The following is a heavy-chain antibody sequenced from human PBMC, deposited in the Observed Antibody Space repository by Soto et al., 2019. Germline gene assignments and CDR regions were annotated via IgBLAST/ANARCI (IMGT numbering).Heavy chain of an antibody. D-gene: IGHD3-3*01. CDR1: GFTFSRHS. CDR3: ATDYDFWSGYFGMDV. CDR2: ITSSSSTI. V-gene: IGHV3-48*02. Sequence: PGGSLRLSCAASGFTFSRHSMNWFRQAPGKGLEWVSFITSSSSTIYYADSVKGRFTISRDNAKNSLYLQMNSLRDADTAVYYCATDYDFWSGYFGMDVWGQGTTVTVSS. J-gene: IGHJ6*02.